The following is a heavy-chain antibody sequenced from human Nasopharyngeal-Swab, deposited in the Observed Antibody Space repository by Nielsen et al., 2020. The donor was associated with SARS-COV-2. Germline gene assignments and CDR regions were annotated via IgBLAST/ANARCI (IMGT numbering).Heavy chain of an antibody. Sequence: SETRTLTCTVSGGSMSSSSDYWGGSRQPPGKGLEWIGSIYYSGSTYYNPSLKSRVTISVDTSKNQFSLKLSSVTAADTAVYYCARPNSAGRGAFDIWGQGTMVTVSS. CDR3: ARPNSAGRGAFDI. V-gene: IGHV4-39*01. J-gene: IGHJ3*02. CDR2: IYYSGST. CDR1: GGSMSSSSDY. D-gene: IGHD1-26*01.